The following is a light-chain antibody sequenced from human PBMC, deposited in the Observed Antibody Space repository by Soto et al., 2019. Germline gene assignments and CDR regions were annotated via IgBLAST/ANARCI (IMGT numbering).Light chain of an antibody. CDR2: DVS. J-gene: IGLJ1*01. CDR3: CSYAGSYTYV. Sequence: QSALTQPRSVSGSPGQSVTISCTGTSSDVGGYNYVSWYQQHPGKAPKLMIYDVSKRPSGVPDRFSGSKSGNTASLTISGLQAEDEADYYCCSYAGSYTYVFGTGTQ. CDR1: SSDVGGYNY. V-gene: IGLV2-11*01.